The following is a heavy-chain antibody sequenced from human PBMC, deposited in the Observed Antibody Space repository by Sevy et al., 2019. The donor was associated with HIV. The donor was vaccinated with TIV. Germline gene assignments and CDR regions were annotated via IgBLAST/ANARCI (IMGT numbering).Heavy chain of an antibody. CDR3: ARDLIVPTGMFYYGMDV. V-gene: IGHV3-7*01. J-gene: IGHJ6*02. Sequence: GGSLRLSCAASGFTVGTYWMSWVRQAPGKGLQWMASIKQDESEKNYVDSVKGRFTISRDNAKNSLALQMNSLRAEDTAVYYCARDLIVPTGMFYYGMDVWGQGTTVTVSS. CDR1: GFTVGTYW. D-gene: IGHD2-2*01. CDR2: IKQDESEK.